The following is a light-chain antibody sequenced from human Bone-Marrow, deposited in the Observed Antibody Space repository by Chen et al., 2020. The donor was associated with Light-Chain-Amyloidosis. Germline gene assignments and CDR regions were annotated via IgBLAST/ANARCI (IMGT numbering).Light chain of an antibody. Sequence: SYELTQPPSVSVSPGQTARITCSGDDLPTKYAYWYQQKPGQAPVLVIHRDTERPSGISEPFSGSSSGTTATLTISGVQAEDEADYLCQSADSSGTYEVIFGGGTKLTVL. J-gene: IGLJ2*01. V-gene: IGLV3-25*03. CDR1: DLPTKY. CDR2: RDT. CDR3: QSADSSGTYEVI.